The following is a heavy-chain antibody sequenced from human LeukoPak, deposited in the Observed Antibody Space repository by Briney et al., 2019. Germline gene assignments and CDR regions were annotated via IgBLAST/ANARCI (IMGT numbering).Heavy chain of an antibody. Sequence: GGSLRLSCKASGFTFSTYWMHWVRQPPGKGLVWVSRIDGDGTGTDHADSVKGRFTVSRDNAKNTVYLQMNSLTAEDTSTYYCVRDNWGLDYWGQGTLVTVSS. CDR1: GFTFSTYW. J-gene: IGHJ4*02. V-gene: IGHV3-74*01. CDR3: VRDNWGLDY. CDR2: IDGDGTGT. D-gene: IGHD7-27*01.